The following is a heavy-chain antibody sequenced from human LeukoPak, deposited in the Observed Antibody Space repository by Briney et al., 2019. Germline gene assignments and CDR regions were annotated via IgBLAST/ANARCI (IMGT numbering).Heavy chain of an antibody. CDR2: TSDRGDYT. V-gene: IGHV3-23*01. J-gene: IGHJ4*02. CDR3: ARKAQYNGHYPLDY. CDR1: GFIFSSYG. Sequence: GGSLRLSCAASGFIFSSYGMHWVRQAPGKGLEWVSGTSDRGDYTYYADSVKGRFTISRDSSKNTLFLQMNSLRAEDTALYFCARKAQYNGHYPLDYWGQGTLVTVSS. D-gene: IGHD1-7*01.